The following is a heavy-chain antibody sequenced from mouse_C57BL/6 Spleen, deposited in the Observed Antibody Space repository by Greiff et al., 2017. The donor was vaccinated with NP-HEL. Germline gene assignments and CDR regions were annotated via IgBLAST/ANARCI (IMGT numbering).Heavy chain of an antibody. CDR3: ARSLRSWFAY. CDR1: GYTFTDYY. J-gene: IGHJ3*01. V-gene: IGHV1-26*01. D-gene: IGHD2-12*01. CDR2: INPHNGGT. Sequence: EVQLQQSGPELVKPGASVKISCKASGYTFTDYYMNWVKQSHGQSLEWIGDINPHNGGTSYNQKFKGKATLTVDKSSSTAYMELRSLTSEDSAVYYCARSLRSWFAYWGQGTLVTVSA.